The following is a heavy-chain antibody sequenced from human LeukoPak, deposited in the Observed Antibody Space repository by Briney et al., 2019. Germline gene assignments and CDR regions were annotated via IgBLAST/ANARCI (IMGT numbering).Heavy chain of an antibody. J-gene: IGHJ4*02. CDR3: ASIGGYYSLRPNNFDY. D-gene: IGHD3-22*01. Sequence: SETLSLTCTVSGYSISSGYYWGWIRQPPVKGLEWIGSIYHSGSTYYNPSLKSRVTISVDTSKNQFSLKLSSVTAADTAVYYCASIGGYYSLRPNNFDYWGQGTLVTVSS. CDR1: GYSISSGYY. V-gene: IGHV4-38-2*02. CDR2: IYHSGST.